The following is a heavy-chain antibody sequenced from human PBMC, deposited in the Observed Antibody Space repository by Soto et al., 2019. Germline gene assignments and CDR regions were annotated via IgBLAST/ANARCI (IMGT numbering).Heavy chain of an antibody. D-gene: IGHD6-6*01. CDR2: IGTAGDT. CDR1: GFTFSSYD. CDR3: ARSVEYSSSSPYYYYYYYMDV. J-gene: IGHJ6*03. V-gene: IGHV3-13*01. Sequence: GGSLRLSCAASGFTFSSYDMHWVRQATGKGLEWVSAIGTAGDTYYPGSVKGRFTISRENAKNSLYLQMNSLRAGDTAVYYCARSVEYSSSSPYYYYYYYMDVWGKGTTVTVSS.